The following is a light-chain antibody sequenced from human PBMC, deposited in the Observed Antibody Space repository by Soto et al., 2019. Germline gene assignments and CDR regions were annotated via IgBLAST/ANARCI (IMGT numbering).Light chain of an antibody. CDR3: QQYGSSLYT. V-gene: IGKV3-20*01. J-gene: IGKJ2*01. Sequence: EIVLTQSPGTLSLYPGERATLSCRASQSVSSSYLAWYQQKPGQAPRLLIYGASSRATGIPDRFSGSGSGTDFTLTISRLEPDDYAVYYCQQYGSSLYTFGQGTKLEMK. CDR2: GAS. CDR1: QSVSSSY.